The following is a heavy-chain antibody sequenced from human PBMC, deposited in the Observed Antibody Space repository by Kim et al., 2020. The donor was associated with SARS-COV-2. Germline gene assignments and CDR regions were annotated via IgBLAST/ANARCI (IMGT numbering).Heavy chain of an antibody. Sequence: YVAAVEGRFTVSRDNARSSLYRQMNSLRADDTAVYYCARIRVATPYYGMDVWGQGTTVTVSS. D-gene: IGHD5-12*01. V-gene: IGHV3-7*01. J-gene: IGHJ6*02. CDR3: ARIRVATPYYGMDV.